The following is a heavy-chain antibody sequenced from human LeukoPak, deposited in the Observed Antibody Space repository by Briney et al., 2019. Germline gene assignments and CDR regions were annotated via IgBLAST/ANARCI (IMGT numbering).Heavy chain of an antibody. V-gene: IGHV3-30*02. Sequence: QSGGSLRLSCAASGFTFSSYGMHWVRQAPGKGLEWVAFIRYDGSNKYYADSVKGRFTISRDNSKNTLYLQMNSLRAEDTAVYYCAKDARFGELSKYYFDYWGQGTLVTVSS. CDR1: GFTFSSYG. J-gene: IGHJ4*02. CDR3: AKDARFGELSKYYFDY. D-gene: IGHD3-10*01. CDR2: IRYDGSNK.